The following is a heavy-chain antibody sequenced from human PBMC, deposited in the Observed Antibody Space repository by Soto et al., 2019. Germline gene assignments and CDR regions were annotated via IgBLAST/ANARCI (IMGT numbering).Heavy chain of an antibody. J-gene: IGHJ4*02. CDR2: IWYDGSNK. D-gene: IGHD2-15*01. CDR1: GFTFSSYG. V-gene: IGHV3-33*01. CDR3: ARDLVAASDY. Sequence: QVQLVESGGGVVQPGRSLRLSCAASGFTFSSYGMHWVRQAPGKGLEWVAVIWYDGSNKYYADSVKGRFTISRDNSKNTLYLQMNSRRAEDTAVYYCARDLVAASDYWGQGTLVTVSS.